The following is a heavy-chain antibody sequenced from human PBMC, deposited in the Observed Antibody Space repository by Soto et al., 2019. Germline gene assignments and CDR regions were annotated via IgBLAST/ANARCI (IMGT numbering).Heavy chain of an antibody. D-gene: IGHD3-3*01. V-gene: IGHV1-8*01. CDR2: MNPNSGNT. J-gene: IGHJ6*03. Sequence: QVQLVQSGAEVKKPGASVKVSCKASGYTFTSYDINWVRQATGRGLEWMGWMNPNSGNTGYAQKFQGRVTMTRNTSISTAYMELSSLRSEDTAVYYCARGSLLPFLEWLPGDYYYYMDVWGKGTTVTVSS. CDR1: GYTFTSYD. CDR3: ARGSLLPFLEWLPGDYYYYMDV.